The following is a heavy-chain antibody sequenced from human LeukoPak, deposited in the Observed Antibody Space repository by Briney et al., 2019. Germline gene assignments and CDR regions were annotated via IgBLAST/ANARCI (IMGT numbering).Heavy chain of an antibody. D-gene: IGHD6-19*01. V-gene: IGHV4-38-2*02. Sequence: SETLSLTCTVSGYSISSGYYWGWIRQPPGEGLEWIGSIYHSGSTYYNPSLKSRVTISVDTSKNQFSLKLSSVTAADTAVYYCARAVGQWLVPNFDYWGQGTLVTVSS. J-gene: IGHJ4*02. CDR3: ARAVGQWLVPNFDY. CDR1: GYSISSGYY. CDR2: IYHSGST.